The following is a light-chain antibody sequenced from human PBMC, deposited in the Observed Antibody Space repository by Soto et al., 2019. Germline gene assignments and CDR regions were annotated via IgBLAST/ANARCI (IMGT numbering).Light chain of an antibody. V-gene: IGLV2-11*01. J-gene: IGLJ1*01. Sequence: QSALTQPRSVSGSLGQTVSISCTGSSSDVGSSNYMSWYQQHPGEAPKLVIYDVAQRPSGVPDRLSGSRSGKTASLTISGLQPDDEADYYCCSYAGSDTLIFGSGTKVTVL. CDR2: DVA. CDR3: CSYAGSDTLI. CDR1: SSDVGSSNY.